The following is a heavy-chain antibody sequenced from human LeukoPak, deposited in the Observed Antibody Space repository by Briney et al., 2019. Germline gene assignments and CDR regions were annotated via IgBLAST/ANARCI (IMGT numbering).Heavy chain of an antibody. CDR3: VRLHYNYYFDY. J-gene: IGHJ4*02. D-gene: IGHD5-24*01. V-gene: IGHV3-30*02. CDR2: IRYDGSNK. Sequence: AGGSLRLSCAASGFTLGSYGMHWVRQAPGKGLEWVAFIRYDGSNKYYVDSVKGRFTISRDNSKNTLYLQMNSLKTDDTAVYYCVRLHYNYYFDYWGQGTLVTVSS. CDR1: GFTLGSYG.